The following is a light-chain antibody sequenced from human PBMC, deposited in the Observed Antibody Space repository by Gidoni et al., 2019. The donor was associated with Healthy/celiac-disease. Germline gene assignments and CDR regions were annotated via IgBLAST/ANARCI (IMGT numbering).Light chain of an antibody. CDR1: QSVSSSY. J-gene: IGKJ2*01. Sequence: EIVLTQSPGTLSLSPGERATLSCRASQSVSSSYLGGYQQKPGQAPRLLIYGASIRATGIPDRISGSGSGTQFTLTISRLQSEDFAVYYCQQYGSSPYTFGQGTKLEIK. V-gene: IGKV3-20*01. CDR2: GAS. CDR3: QQYGSSPYT.